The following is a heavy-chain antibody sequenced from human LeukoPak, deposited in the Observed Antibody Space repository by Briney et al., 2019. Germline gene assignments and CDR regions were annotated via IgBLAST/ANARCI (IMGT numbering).Heavy chain of an antibody. D-gene: IGHD2-15*01. CDR2: ISGSGGST. CDR3: ARDYMDATYYYYYYMDV. Sequence: GGSLRLSCAASGFTFSSYAMSWVRQAPGKGLEWVSAISGSGGSTYYADSVKGRFTISRDNSKNTLYLQMNSLRAEDTAVYYCARDYMDATYYYYYYMDVWGKGTTVTVSS. J-gene: IGHJ6*03. V-gene: IGHV3-23*01. CDR1: GFTFSSYA.